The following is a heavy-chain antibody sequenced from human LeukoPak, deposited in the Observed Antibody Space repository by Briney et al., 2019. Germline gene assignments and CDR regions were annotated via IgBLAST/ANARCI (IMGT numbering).Heavy chain of an antibody. J-gene: IGHJ4*02. V-gene: IGHV1-24*01. Sequence: GASVKVSCKVSGYTLTELSMHWVRQAPGNGLEWMGGFDPEDGETIYAQKFQGRVTMTEDTSTDTAYMELSSLRSEDTAVYYCATDLYSGYDSSRGYWGQGTLVTVSS. CDR1: GYTLTELS. D-gene: IGHD5-12*01. CDR2: FDPEDGET. CDR3: ATDLYSGYDSSRGY.